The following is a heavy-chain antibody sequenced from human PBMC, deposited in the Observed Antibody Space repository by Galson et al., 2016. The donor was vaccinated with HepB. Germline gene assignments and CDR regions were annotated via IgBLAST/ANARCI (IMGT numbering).Heavy chain of an antibody. CDR2: LSASGGAT. D-gene: IGHD2-15*01. CDR3: ARDIGDCSSGTCYSDYLDY. V-gene: IGHV3-23*01. J-gene: IGHJ4*02. Sequence: SLRLSCAASGFTFNTYAMSWVRQAPGKGLEWVSTLSASGGATYYSDSVKGRFTISRDNSKNTLYLQMSSLRAEDSAVYYCARDIGDCSSGTCYSDYLDYWGQGTLVAVSS. CDR1: GFTFNTYA.